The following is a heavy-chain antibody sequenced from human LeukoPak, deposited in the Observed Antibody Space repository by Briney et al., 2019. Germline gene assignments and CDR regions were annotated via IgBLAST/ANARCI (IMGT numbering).Heavy chain of an antibody. D-gene: IGHD3-10*01. J-gene: IGHJ4*02. CDR1: GFTFSSYA. Sequence: PGGSLRLSCSASGFTFSSYAMHWVRQAPGKGLEYVSAISYNGRTTYYADSVKGRFTISRDNSKNTLYLQTNSLRAEDTAVYYCAREALGGGGYWGQRTLVTVSS. CDR2: ISYNGRTT. V-gene: IGHV3-64*04. CDR3: AREALGGGGY.